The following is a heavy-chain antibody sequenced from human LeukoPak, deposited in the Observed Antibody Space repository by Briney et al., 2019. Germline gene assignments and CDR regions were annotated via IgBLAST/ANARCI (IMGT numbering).Heavy chain of an antibody. V-gene: IGHV3-23*01. CDR3: AKVMKGSERLTMVRGVIIKTAGLYYMDV. CDR2: ISASGGST. D-gene: IGHD3-10*01. J-gene: IGHJ6*03. Sequence: PGGSLRLSYAASGFTLSSYAMSWVRQAPGKGLEWVSSISASGGSTNYADSVKGRFTISRDNSNNTVYLQMNSLRAEDTAVYYCAKVMKGSERLTMVRGVIIKTAGLYYMDVWGKGTTVTVSS. CDR1: GFTLSSYA.